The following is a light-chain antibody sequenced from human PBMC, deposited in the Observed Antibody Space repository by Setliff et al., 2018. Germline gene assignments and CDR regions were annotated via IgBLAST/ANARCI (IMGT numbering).Light chain of an antibody. Sequence: QSALTQPASVSGSPGQSITISCTGTSSDVGGYNSVSWYQQHPDKAPKPIIYDVTTRPSGVSNRFSGSKSGNTASLTISGLQAEDEADYYCSSYTSSTTLVFGGGTKVTVL. V-gene: IGLV2-14*01. CDR1: SSDVGGYNS. CDR3: SSYTSSTTLV. J-gene: IGLJ2*01. CDR2: DVT.